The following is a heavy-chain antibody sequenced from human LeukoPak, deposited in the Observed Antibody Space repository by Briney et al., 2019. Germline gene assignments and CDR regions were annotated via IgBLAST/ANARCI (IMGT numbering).Heavy chain of an antibody. J-gene: IGHJ2*01. CDR3: ARAVYYYDSSGWYFDL. V-gene: IGHV1-69*04. D-gene: IGHD3-22*01. Sequence: SVKVSCKASGGTFSSYAISWVRQAPGQGLEWMGRIIPILGIANYAQKLQGRVTITADKSTSTAYMELSSLRSEDTAVYYCARAVYYYDSSGWYFDLWGRGTLVTVSS. CDR1: GGTFSSYA. CDR2: IIPILGIA.